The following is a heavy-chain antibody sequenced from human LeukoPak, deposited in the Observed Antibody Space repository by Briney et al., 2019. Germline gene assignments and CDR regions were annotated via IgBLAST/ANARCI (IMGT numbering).Heavy chain of an antibody. Sequence: PGGSLRLSCAASGFTFSHHYIDWVRQAPGKGLEWVGRTRNKANSYTTEYAASVKGRFTISRDDSKNSLYLQMNSLKTDDTAVYYCGIVIVGETTCIDYWGQGTLVTVSS. D-gene: IGHD1-26*01. CDR2: TRNKANSYTT. J-gene: IGHJ4*02. CDR3: GIVIVGETTCIDY. CDR1: GFTFSHHY. V-gene: IGHV3-72*01.